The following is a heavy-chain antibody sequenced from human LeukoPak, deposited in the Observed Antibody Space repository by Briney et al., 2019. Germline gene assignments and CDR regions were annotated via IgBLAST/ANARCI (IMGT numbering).Heavy chain of an antibody. CDR1: GGSISSYY. J-gene: IGHJ4*02. CDR2: IYSSGST. Sequence: PSETLSLTCTVSGGSISSYYWSWLRQPAGKGLEWLGRIYSSGSTNYNPPLKRRVTISVDTSKNQFSMKLSSVTAADTAVYYCARARIPYYYYDSSGYYDYWGQGTLVTVSS. CDR3: ARARIPYYYYDSSGYYDY. V-gene: IGHV4-4*07. D-gene: IGHD3-22*01.